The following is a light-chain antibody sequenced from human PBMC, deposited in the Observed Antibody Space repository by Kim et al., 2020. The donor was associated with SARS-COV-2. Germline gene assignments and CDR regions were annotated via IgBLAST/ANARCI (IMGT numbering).Light chain of an antibody. Sequence: QPVLTQSPSASASLGASVKLTCTLSSGHSNYAIAWHQQQPEKGPRYLMKLNSDGSHSKGDGIPDRFSGSSSGAERYLTISSLQSEDDADYYCQTWGTGVWVFGGGTQLTVL. CDR2: LNSDGSH. CDR3: QTWGTGVWV. J-gene: IGLJ3*02. CDR1: SGHSNYA. V-gene: IGLV4-69*01.